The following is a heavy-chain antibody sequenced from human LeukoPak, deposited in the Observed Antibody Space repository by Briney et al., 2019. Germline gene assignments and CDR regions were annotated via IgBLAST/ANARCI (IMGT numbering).Heavy chain of an antibody. CDR3: ARVLYYYGSGSFPGFDY. CDR1: GGSISSYY. V-gene: IGHV4-59*01. D-gene: IGHD3-10*01. J-gene: IGHJ4*02. CDR2: IYYSGST. Sequence: SETLSLTCTVSGGSISSYYWSWIRQPPGKGLEWIGYIYYSGSTNYNPSLKSRVTISVDTSKSQFSLKLSSVTAADTAVYYCARVLYYYGSGSFPGFDYWGQGTLVTVSS.